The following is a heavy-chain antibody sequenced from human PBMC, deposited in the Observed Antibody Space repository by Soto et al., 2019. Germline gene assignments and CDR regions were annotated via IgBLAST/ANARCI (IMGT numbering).Heavy chain of an antibody. CDR2: MNPNSGNT. J-gene: IGHJ6*02. V-gene: IGHV1-8*01. Sequence: ASVKLSCKASGYTFTSYDINWVRQATGQGLERMGWMNPNSGNTGYAQKFQGRITMTRNTSISTAYMEPSSLRSDDTAVYYCAISYISRRHYGMHFWGQGTTLTVS. D-gene: IGHD2-21*01. CDR1: GYTFTSYD. CDR3: AISYISRRHYGMHF.